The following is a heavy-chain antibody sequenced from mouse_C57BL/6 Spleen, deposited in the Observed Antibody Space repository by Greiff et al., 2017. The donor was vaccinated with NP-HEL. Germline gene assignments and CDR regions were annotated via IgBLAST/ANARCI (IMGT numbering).Heavy chain of an antibody. J-gene: IGHJ4*01. V-gene: IGHV1-64*01. D-gene: IGHD2-4*01. CDR1: GYTFTSYW. CDR2: IHPNSGST. Sequence: VQLQQPGAELVKPGASVKLSCKASGYTFTSYWMHWVKQRPGQGLEWIGMIHPNSGSTNYNEKFKSKATLTVDKSSSTAYMQLSSLTSEDSAVYYCARLGLRFYYAMDYWGQGTSVTVSS. CDR3: ARLGLRFYYAMDY.